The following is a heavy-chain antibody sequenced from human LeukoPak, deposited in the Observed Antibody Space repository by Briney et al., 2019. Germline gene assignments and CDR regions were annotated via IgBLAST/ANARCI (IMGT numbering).Heavy chain of an antibody. CDR2: INSDGSST. V-gene: IGHV3-74*01. Sequence: PGGSLRLSCAAPGFTFSSYWMHWVRQAPGKGLVWVSRINSDGSSTSYADSVKGRFTISRDNAKNTLYLQMNSLRAEDTAVYYCARPDYGGNRCAFDIWGQGTMVTVSS. J-gene: IGHJ3*02. CDR1: GFTFSSYW. D-gene: IGHD4-23*01. CDR3: ARPDYGGNRCAFDI.